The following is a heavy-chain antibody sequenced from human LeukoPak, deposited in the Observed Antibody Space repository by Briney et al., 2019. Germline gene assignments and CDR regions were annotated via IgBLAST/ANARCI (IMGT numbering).Heavy chain of an antibody. Sequence: GGSLRLSCAASGFTFSGSAMHWVRQASGKGLEWVGRIRSKANSYATAYAASVKGRFTISRDDSKNTAYLQMNSLKTEDTAVYYCTRLRVSAAGTGIDYWGQGNLVTVSS. CDR1: GFTFSGSA. D-gene: IGHD6-13*01. CDR3: TRLRVSAAGTGIDY. CDR2: IRSKANSYAT. J-gene: IGHJ4*02. V-gene: IGHV3-73*01.